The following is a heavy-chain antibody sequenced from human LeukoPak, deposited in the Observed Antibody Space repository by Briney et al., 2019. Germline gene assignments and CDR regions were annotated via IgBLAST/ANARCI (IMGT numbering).Heavy chain of an antibody. Sequence: GESLKISCKGSGYSFTSYWIGWVRQMPGKGLEWMGIIYPGDSDTRYSPSFQGQVTISADKSISTAYLQWSSLKASDTAMYYCARRRPYCGGDCSYWLDYWGQGTLVTVSS. CDR2: IYPGDSDT. CDR3: ARRRPYCGGDCSYWLDY. D-gene: IGHD2-21*02. J-gene: IGHJ4*02. V-gene: IGHV5-51*01. CDR1: GYSFTSYW.